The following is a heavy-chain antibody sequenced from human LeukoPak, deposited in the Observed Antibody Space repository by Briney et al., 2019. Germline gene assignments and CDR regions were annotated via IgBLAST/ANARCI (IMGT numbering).Heavy chain of an antibody. V-gene: IGHV3-21*04. CDR2: ISSSSSYI. D-gene: IGHD6-19*01. CDR1: GFTFSSYS. J-gene: IGHJ2*01. CDR3: AKNRQWLDAWYFDL. Sequence: SGGSLRLSCAASGFTFSSYSMNWVRQAPGKGLEWVSSISSSSSYIYYADSVKGRFTISRDNSKNTLYLQMNSLRAEDTAVYYCAKNRQWLDAWYFDLWGRGTLVTVSS.